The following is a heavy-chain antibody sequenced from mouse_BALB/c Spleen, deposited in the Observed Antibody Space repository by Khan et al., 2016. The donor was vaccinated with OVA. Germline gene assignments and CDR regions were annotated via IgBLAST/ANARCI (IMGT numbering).Heavy chain of an antibody. Sequence: QVQLKQSGAEVAKPGASVKMSCKASGYTFTAYWIHWVKQRPGQGLEWIGYIDPSTSYTEYNEKFKDKATLTADESSSTAFMQLSSLTYEDSAVCYCTRRGLYGIFPYWGQGTLVTVSA. CDR2: IDPSTSYT. CDR3: TRRGLYGIFPY. J-gene: IGHJ3*01. D-gene: IGHD2-1*01. CDR1: GYTFTAYW. V-gene: IGHV1-7*01.